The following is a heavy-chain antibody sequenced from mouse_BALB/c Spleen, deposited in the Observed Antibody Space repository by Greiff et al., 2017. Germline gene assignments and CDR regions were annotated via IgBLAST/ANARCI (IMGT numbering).Heavy chain of an antibody. V-gene: IGHV5-17*02. CDR1: GFTFSSFG. CDR3: ARAPYGYDYAMDY. J-gene: IGHJ4*01. CDR2: ISSGSSTI. Sequence: EVKLQESGGGLVQPGGSRKLSCAASGFTFSSFGMHWVRQAPEKGLEWVAYISSGSSTIYYADTVKGRFTISRDNPKNTLFLQMTSLRSEDTAMYYCARAPYGYDYAMDYWGQGTSVTVSS. D-gene: IGHD2-2*01.